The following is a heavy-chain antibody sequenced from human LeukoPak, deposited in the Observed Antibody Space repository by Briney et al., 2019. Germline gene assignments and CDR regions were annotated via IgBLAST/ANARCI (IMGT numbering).Heavy chain of an antibody. D-gene: IGHD5-18*01. Sequence: PSETLSLTCTVSGASISRDPYYWGWIRQSPEKGLEWIGSIDSSGTTHYNSSLKSRVIISVDTSKNQVSLNLTSVTFADTAVYYCARHGYIQFWLYWGQGTQVIVSS. J-gene: IGHJ4*02. CDR2: IDSSGTT. V-gene: IGHV4-39*01. CDR3: ARHGYIQFWLY. CDR1: GASISRDPYY.